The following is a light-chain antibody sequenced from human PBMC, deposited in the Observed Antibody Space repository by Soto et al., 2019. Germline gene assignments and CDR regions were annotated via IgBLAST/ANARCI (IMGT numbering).Light chain of an antibody. Sequence: QSALTQPASVSGSPGQSITISCTGTSSDVGGYNYVSWFQQHPGKAPKLMIYDVNNRPSGVSNRFSGSKSGTTASLTISGLQAEDEAEYFCSSYAGTNTLVVFGGGTKLTV. CDR1: SSDVGGYNY. V-gene: IGLV2-14*01. CDR3: SSYAGTNTLVV. CDR2: DVN. J-gene: IGLJ2*01.